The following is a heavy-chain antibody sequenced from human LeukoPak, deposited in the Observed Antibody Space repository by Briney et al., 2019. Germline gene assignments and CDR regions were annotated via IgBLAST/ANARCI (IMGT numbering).Heavy chain of an antibody. CDR2: TYSGGGT. CDR3: ARAPDSGHIPN. Sequence: GGSLRLSCAASGFTVSSNYMTWVRQAPGKGLEWVSVTYSGGGTYYADSVKGRFTISRDTSKNTLYLQMNSLRAEDTAVYYCARAPDSGHIPNWGQGTLVTVSS. J-gene: IGHJ4*02. CDR1: GFTVSSNY. D-gene: IGHD3-10*01. V-gene: IGHV3-53*01.